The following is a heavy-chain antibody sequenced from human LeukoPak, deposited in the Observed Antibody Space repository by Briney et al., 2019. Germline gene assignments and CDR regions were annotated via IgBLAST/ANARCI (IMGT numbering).Heavy chain of an antibody. CDR3: ARDQELGF. CDR1: GASINSYY. CDR2: SYISGST. J-gene: IGHJ4*02. D-gene: IGHD3-10*01. V-gene: IGHV4-4*07. Sequence: KPSETLSLTCTVSGASINSYYWNWIRQPAGKGLEWIGRSYISGSTDYNSSLKSRVTVSVDTSQNQFSLKLTSVTAADTAVYYCARDQELGFWGQGTLVTVSS.